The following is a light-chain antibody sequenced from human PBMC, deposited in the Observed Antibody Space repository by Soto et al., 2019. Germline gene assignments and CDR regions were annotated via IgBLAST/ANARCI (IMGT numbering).Light chain of an antibody. CDR1: HSVDIY. CDR3: QQRKYWPPLT. V-gene: IGKV3-11*01. J-gene: IGKJ4*01. CDR2: DAS. Sequence: EVVLTQSPVTLALSPGDGATLSCRTSHSVDIYLAWYQQKPGQAPRLLIYDASNRATGIPDRFSGSGSGTDFTLTISSLEPEDFAVYYCQQRKYWPPLTFGGGTKVELK.